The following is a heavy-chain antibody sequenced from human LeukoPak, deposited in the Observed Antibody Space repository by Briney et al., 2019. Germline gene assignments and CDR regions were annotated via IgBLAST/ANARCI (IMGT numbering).Heavy chain of an antibody. CDR2: IYPSGTT. CDR1: GYSISSGYY. V-gene: IGHV4-38-2*02. Sequence: PSQSLSPTRTVSGYSISSGYYWGWIPQPPGKGLEWIGNIYPSGTTYYNPSLKTRVTISVDTSKNQFSLKLSSVTAADTAVYYCARGRPKYYYGSGSYRFDYWGQGTLVTVSS. D-gene: IGHD3-10*01. CDR3: ARGRPKYYYGSGSYRFDY. J-gene: IGHJ4*02.